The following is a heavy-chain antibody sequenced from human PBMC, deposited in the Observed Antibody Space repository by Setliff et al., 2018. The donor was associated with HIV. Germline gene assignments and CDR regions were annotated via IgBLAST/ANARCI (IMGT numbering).Heavy chain of an antibody. D-gene: IGHD3-22*01. CDR1: GYTLTELS. CDR2: INAGNGNT. CDR3: ARVPRWYYYDSSGYPDY. V-gene: IGHV1-3*01. J-gene: IGHJ4*02. Sequence: ASVKVSCKVSGYTLTELSRHWVRQAPGQRLEWMGWINAGNGNTKYSQKFQGRVTITRDTSASTAYMELSSLRSEDTAVYYCARVPRWYYYDSSGYPDYWGQGTLVTVSS.